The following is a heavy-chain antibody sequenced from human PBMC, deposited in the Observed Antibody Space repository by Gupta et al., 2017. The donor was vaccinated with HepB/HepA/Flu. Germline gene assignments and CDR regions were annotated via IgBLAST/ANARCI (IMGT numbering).Heavy chain of an antibody. CDR3: AREIGGGPSGAFNI. Sequence: EVQLVESGGGLVQPGGSLRLSCAASGFIFSSYEMIWVRQAPGKGLEWASGISGSGGARWYADSVKGRFTISRDNAKNSLYLQKNSLRVEDTTIYHCAREIGGGPSGAFNIWGQGTMVIVSS. V-gene: IGHV3-48*03. D-gene: IGHD1-26*01. CDR1: GFIFSSYE. J-gene: IGHJ3*02. CDR2: ISGSGGAR.